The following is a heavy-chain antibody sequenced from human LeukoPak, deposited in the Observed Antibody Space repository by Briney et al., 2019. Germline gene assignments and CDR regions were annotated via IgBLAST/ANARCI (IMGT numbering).Heavy chain of an antibody. CDR3: ATGTPRWYEDAFDI. J-gene: IGHJ3*02. Sequence: PSETLSLTCTVSGGSISSYYWSWIRQPAGKGLEWIGRIYTSGSTNYNPFLKSRVTMSVDTSKNQFSLKLSSVTAADTAVYYCATGTPRWYEDAFDIWGQGTMVTVSS. V-gene: IGHV4-4*07. CDR1: GGSISSYY. D-gene: IGHD6-13*01. CDR2: IYTSGST.